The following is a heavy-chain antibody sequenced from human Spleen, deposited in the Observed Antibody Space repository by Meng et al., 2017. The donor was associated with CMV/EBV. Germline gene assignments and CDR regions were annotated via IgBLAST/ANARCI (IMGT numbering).Heavy chain of an antibody. V-gene: IGHV1-18*01. D-gene: IGHD3-22*01. Sequence: ASVKVSCKASGYTFKNFGIGWVRQAPGQGLEWLGRIFKGRRDYAQSLQGRVTLTTDTSTGTAYMELSRLTSADTAIYYCALDDTSGFYPGDYWGQGTLVTAPQ. CDR3: ALDDTSGFYPGDY. CDR2: IFKGRR. CDR1: GYTFKNFG. J-gene: IGHJ4*02.